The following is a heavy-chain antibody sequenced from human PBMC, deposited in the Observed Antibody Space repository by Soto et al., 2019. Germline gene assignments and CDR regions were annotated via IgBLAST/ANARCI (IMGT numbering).Heavy chain of an antibody. D-gene: IGHD3-10*01. V-gene: IGHV4-61*01. CDR1: GGSVSSGSYY. Sequence: SETLSLTCTVSGGSVSSGSYYWSWIRQPPGKGLEWIGYIYYSGSTNYNPSLKSRVTISVDTSKNQFSLKLSSVTAADTAVYYCARGVIIRRFDPWGQGTLVTVSS. J-gene: IGHJ5*02. CDR2: IYYSGST. CDR3: ARGVIIRRFDP.